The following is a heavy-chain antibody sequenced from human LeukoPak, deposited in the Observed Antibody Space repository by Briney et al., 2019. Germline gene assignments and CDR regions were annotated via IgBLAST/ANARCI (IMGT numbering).Heavy chain of an antibody. CDR2: ISWNSGSI. CDR3: AKESHSSGWRGYYFDY. D-gene: IGHD6-19*01. CDR1: GFTFDDYA. J-gene: IGHJ4*02. Sequence: GGSLRPSCAASGFTFDDYAMHWVRQAPGKGLEWVSGISWNSGSIGYADSVKGRFTISRDNAKNSLYLQMNSLRAEDTALYYCAKESHSSGWRGYYFDYWGQGTLVTVSS. V-gene: IGHV3-9*01.